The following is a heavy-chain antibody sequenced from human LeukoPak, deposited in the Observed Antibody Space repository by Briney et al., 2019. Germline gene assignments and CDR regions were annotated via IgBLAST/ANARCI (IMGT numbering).Heavy chain of an antibody. CDR1: GGSISTYY. V-gene: IGHV4-59*01. CDR2: IYYSGST. CDR3: ARGSYYYMDL. Sequence: SETLSLTCTVSGGSISTYYWSWIRQPPGKGLEWIGYIYYSGSTNYNPSPQSRVIISVDTSKSQFSLNLTSVTAADTAVYYCARGSYYYMDLWGTGTTVTVSS. J-gene: IGHJ6*03.